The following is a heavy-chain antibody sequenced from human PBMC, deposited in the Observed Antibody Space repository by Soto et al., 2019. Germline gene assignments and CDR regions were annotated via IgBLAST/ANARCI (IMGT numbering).Heavy chain of an antibody. J-gene: IGHJ4*02. D-gene: IGHD3-10*01. CDR3: ARSDPSRYGSGSYFYY. CDR1: GGSISSYY. V-gene: IGHV4-59*01. Sequence: SETLSLTCTVSGGSISSYYWSWIRQPPGKGLEWIGYIYYSGSTNYNPSLKSRVTISVDTSKNQFSLKLSSVTAADTAVYYCARSDPSRYGSGSYFYYWGQGTLVTVSS. CDR2: IYYSGST.